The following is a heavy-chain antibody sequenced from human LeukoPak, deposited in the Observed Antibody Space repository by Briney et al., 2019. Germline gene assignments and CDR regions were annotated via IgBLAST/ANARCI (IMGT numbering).Heavy chain of an antibody. V-gene: IGHV3-53*01. CDR3: ARAQSGFWSGYCFDY. D-gene: IGHD3-3*01. CDR1: GFTGSHNY. J-gene: IGHJ4*02. CDR2: THSSGGT. Sequence: GGSLRLSCAASGFTGSHNYMSWVRQAPGKGLEWVSATHSSGGTYYADSVKGRFTISRDTSKNTLSLQINSLRAEDTAVYYCARAQSGFWSGYCFDYWGQGTLVTVSS.